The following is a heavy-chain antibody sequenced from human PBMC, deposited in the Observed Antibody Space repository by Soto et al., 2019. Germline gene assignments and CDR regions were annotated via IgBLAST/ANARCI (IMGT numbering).Heavy chain of an antibody. CDR1: GGSISSYY. Sequence: QVQLQESGPGLVKPSETQSLTCTVSGGSISSYYWTWIRQPPGKGLEWIGYIHYSGSTNYNPSLKSRVTISLDTPKHQFSLKLSSVTAADTAVYYCARGGYDSGDYFDSWGQGTLVTVSP. CDR3: ARGGYDSGDYFDS. D-gene: IGHD5-12*01. CDR2: IHYSGST. V-gene: IGHV4-59*01. J-gene: IGHJ4*02.